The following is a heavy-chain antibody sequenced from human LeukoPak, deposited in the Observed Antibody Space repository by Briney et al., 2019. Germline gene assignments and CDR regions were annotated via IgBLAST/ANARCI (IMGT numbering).Heavy chain of an antibody. CDR2: IYYSGSN. Sequence: NPSETLSLTCTVSGVSISSYYWSWVRQPPGKGMEWHGYIYYSGSNNYNPSLQSRVPISVDTSKNQFSLKLSSVTAADTAVYYCAREGNTTYFDYWGQGTLVTVSS. V-gene: IGHV4-59*01. D-gene: IGHD1-1*01. CDR1: GVSISSYY. CDR3: AREGNTTYFDY. J-gene: IGHJ4*02.